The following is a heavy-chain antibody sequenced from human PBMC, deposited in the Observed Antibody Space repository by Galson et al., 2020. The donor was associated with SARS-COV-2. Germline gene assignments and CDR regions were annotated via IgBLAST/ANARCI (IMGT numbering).Heavy chain of an antibody. CDR2: IYWNDDK. CDR3: AHRQGGELGFDD. CDR1: GFSPSTSGAG. J-gene: IGHJ4*02. Sequence: SGPTLVKPTQTLTLTCTFSGFSPSTSGAGVGWIRQPPGKALEWLALIYWNDDKRYSPSLKSRLTITKDTSKNQVVLTMTNMDPVDTATYYCAHRQGGELGFDDWGQGTLVTVSS. V-gene: IGHV2-5*01. D-gene: IGHD1-26*01.